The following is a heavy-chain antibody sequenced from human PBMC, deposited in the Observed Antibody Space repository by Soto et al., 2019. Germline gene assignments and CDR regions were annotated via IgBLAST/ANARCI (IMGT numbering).Heavy chain of an antibody. CDR3: AKEGTGLYNAFDI. CDR1: RFPFSYYA. J-gene: IGHJ3*02. V-gene: IGHV3-30*18. Sequence: QVELVESGGGVVRPGRSLRLSCAASRFPFSYYAMHWVRQAPGKGLEFAAVLLDDGSKYYADSVKGRFTISKDNSMKTVDLEMSSLRPEDTALYYCAKEGTGLYNAFDIWGQGTMVTVS. CDR2: LLDDGSK. D-gene: IGHD3-10*01.